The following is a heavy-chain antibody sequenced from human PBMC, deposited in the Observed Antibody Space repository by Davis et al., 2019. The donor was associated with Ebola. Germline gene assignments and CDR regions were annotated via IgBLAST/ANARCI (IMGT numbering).Heavy chain of an antibody. J-gene: IGHJ5*02. CDR3: ARGHTYGRWDDWFDP. D-gene: IGHD5-18*01. Sequence: ASVKVSCKASRYTFTNYAMNWVRQAPGQGLEWMGRINPNLGGKIYAQKFQDRVTMTIDTSINTAYMELDRLRSDDTAVYYCARGHTYGRWDDWFDPWGQGTLVTVSS. V-gene: IGHV1-2*06. CDR1: RYTFTNYA. CDR2: INPNLGGK.